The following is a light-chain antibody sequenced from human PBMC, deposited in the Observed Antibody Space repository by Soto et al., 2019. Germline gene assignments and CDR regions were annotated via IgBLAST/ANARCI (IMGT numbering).Light chain of an antibody. Sequence: DIQMTQSPSTLSASVGDRVTITCRASQSISSWLAWYQQRPGKAPKLQIYKASKLQSGVPARFSGSGSGTEFTLTISSLQPDDFATYYCQQYNTYSWTFGQGTKVEIK. CDR1: QSISSW. V-gene: IGKV1-5*03. CDR2: KAS. J-gene: IGKJ1*01. CDR3: QQYNTYSWT.